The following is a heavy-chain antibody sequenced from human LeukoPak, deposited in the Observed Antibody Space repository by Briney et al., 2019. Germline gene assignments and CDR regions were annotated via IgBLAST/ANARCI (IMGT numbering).Heavy chain of an antibody. V-gene: IGHV3-53*01. D-gene: IGHD5-18*01. Sequence: SGGSLRLSCAASGFTVSSNYMSWVRQAPGRGLEWVSVIYTVGNTYYAESVKGRFTISRDNSKNALYLQMNSLRAEDTAVYYCARGYSYGYFDYWGQGTLVTVSS. CDR1: GFTVSSNY. J-gene: IGHJ4*02. CDR3: ARGYSYGYFDY. CDR2: IYTVGNT.